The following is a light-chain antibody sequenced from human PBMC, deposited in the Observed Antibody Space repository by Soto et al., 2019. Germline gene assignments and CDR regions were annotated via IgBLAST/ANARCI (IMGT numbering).Light chain of an antibody. CDR1: QSVSSN. V-gene: IGKV3-15*01. CDR2: GAS. Sequence: EIVMTQSPATLSVSPGERATLSCRASQSVSSNFAWYQQKPGQAPRLLIYGASTRATGIPARFSGSGSGTEFTLTISSVQSEDFAVYYCQQYNNWPRTFGQGTKVEIK. CDR3: QQYNNWPRT. J-gene: IGKJ1*01.